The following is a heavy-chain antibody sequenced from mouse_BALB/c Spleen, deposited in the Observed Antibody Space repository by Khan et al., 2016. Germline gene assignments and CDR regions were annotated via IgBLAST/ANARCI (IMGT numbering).Heavy chain of an antibody. V-gene: IGHV1-9*01. CDR1: GYTFSSYW. Sequence: QVLLQQSGAELMKPGASVKISCKATGYTFSSYWIEWVKQRPGHGLEWIGEILPGRGSTNYNEKFKGKATFTADTSSNTASRQLTSLTSEASAVYHSARSGVVPHFDYWTQGTPPTVSS. CDR3: ARSGVVPHFDY. CDR2: ILPGRGST. J-gene: IGHJ2*01. D-gene: IGHD3-2*02.